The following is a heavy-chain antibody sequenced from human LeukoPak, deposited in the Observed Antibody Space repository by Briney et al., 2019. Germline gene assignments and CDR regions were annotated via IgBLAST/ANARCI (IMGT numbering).Heavy chain of an antibody. CDR2: IYPGNSDT. D-gene: IGHD3-10*01. Sequence: GESLKISCKGSGYSFTSYWIGWVRQMPGKGLEWMGIIYPGNSDTRYSPSVQGQVTISADKSISTAYLQWSSLKASDTAMYYCARLSSAMVRAPDYWGQGTLVTVSS. J-gene: IGHJ4*02. CDR3: ARLSSAMVRAPDY. CDR1: GYSFTSYW. V-gene: IGHV5-51*01.